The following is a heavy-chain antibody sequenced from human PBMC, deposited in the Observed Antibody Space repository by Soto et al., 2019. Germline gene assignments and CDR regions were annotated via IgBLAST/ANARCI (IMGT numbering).Heavy chain of an antibody. CDR2: SKSKTDGGTT. Sequence: GGSLRLSCAASGFTFSNAWMSWVRQAPGKGLELVGRSKSKTDGGTTDYAAPLKSRFTISRDDSKNTLFLKMNSLKTEDKAVYYCNTEDPINKNWGQGNLVTVSS. CDR1: GFTFSNAW. CDR3: NTEDPINKN. D-gene: IGHD2-21*01. V-gene: IGHV3-15*01. J-gene: IGHJ4*02.